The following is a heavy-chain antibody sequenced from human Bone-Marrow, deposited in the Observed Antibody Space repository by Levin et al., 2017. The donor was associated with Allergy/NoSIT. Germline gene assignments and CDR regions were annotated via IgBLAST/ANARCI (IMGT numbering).Heavy chain of an antibody. CDR1: GESFTGYF. D-gene: IGHD1/OR15-1a*01. J-gene: IGHJ4*02. V-gene: IGHV4-34*01. CDR3: ARGGTRTVSDY. Sequence: SETLSLTCAVYGESFTGYFWSWIRQPPGRGLEWIGEINHSGVTNYNLSFRSRVTMFVDTSKREFSLNLRSVTAADTAVYYCARGGTRTVSDYWGQGTLVIVSS. CDR2: INHSGVT.